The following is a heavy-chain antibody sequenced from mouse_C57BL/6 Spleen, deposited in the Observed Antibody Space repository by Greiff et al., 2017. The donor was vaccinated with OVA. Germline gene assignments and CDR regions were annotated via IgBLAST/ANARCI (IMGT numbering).Heavy chain of an antibody. J-gene: IGHJ4*01. D-gene: IGHD1-1*01. CDR2: INPGNGGT. Sequence: QVQLQQPGTELVKPGASVKLSCKASGYTFTSSWMHWVKQRPGQGLEWIGSINPGNGGTNYNGKFKSKATLTVDKSSSTAYMQLSSLTSEYSAVCYCALGVTAVVVRYAMGYWGQGTSVTVSS. CDR3: ALGVTAVVVRYAMGY. CDR1: GYTFTSSW. V-gene: IGHV1-53*01.